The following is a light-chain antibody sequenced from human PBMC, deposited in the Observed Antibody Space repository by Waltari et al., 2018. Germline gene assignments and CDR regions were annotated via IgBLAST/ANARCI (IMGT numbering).Light chain of an antibody. CDR2: DVS. CDR1: SSDVGGYDY. CDR3: CSYAGRATWA. J-gene: IGLJ3*02. Sequence: QSALTQPRSVSGSPGHSVTISCTGTSSDVGGYDYVSWYQHYQGKAPKLVSYDVSKRPSGVPVLFSGSKSGNTASLTISGLQAEDEADYNCCSYAGRATWAFGGGTKLTVL. V-gene: IGLV2-11*01.